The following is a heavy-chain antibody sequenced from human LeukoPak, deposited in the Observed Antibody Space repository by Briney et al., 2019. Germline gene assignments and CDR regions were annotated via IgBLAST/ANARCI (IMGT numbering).Heavy chain of an antibody. J-gene: IGHJ4*02. CDR2: IIPIFGIA. Sequence: SVKVSCKASGGTFSSYAISWVRQAPGQGLEWMGRIIPIFGIANYAQKFQGRVTITADKSTSTAYMELSSLRSEDTAVYYCARGRVEQWLASPFDYWGQGTLVTVSS. CDR3: ARGRVEQWLASPFDY. V-gene: IGHV1-69*04. D-gene: IGHD6-19*01. CDR1: GGTFSSYA.